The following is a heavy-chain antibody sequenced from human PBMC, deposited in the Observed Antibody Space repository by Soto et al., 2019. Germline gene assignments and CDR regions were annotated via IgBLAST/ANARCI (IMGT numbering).Heavy chain of an antibody. Sequence: SETLSLTCAVYGGSFSGYYWSCIRQPPGKGLEWIGEINHSGSTNYNPSLKSRVTISVDTSKNQFSLKLSSVTAADTAVYYCARGARVPGRKKRIYFDYWGQGTLVTVSS. D-gene: IGHD2-2*01. V-gene: IGHV4-34*01. J-gene: IGHJ4*02. CDR3: ARGARVPGRKKRIYFDY. CDR2: INHSGST. CDR1: GGSFSGYY.